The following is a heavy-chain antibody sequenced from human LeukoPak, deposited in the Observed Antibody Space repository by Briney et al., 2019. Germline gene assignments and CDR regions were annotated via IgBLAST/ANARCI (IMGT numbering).Heavy chain of an antibody. J-gene: IGHJ5*02. V-gene: IGHV4-61*02. CDR3: ARDRFGWFDP. CDR1: GGSISSGSYY. D-gene: IGHD3-16*01. Sequence: PSETLSLTCTASGGSISSGSYYWSWIRQPAGKGLEWIGRIYTSGSTNYNPSLKSRVTISVDTSKNQFSLKLSSVTAADTAVYYCARDRFGWFDPWGQGTLVTVSS. CDR2: IYTSGST.